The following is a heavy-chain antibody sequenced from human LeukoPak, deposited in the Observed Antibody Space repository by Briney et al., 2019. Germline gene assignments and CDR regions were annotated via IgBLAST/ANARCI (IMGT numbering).Heavy chain of an antibody. V-gene: IGHV4-34*01. D-gene: IGHD6-13*01. J-gene: IGHJ4*02. CDR1: GGSFSGYF. CDR3: ARAPSGEVESAARGDYLDY. CDR2: INHSGGT. Sequence: PSETLSLTCAVYGGSFSGYFWSWIRQPPGKGLEWIGEINHSGGTNYNPSLKGRVTISVDTSKNQFSLKMNSVTAADTAVYYCARAPSGEVESAARGDYLDYWGQGTLVTVSS.